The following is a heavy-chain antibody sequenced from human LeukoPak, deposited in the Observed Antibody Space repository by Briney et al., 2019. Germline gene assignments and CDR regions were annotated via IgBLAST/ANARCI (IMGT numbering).Heavy chain of an antibody. CDR2: INPNSGGT. D-gene: IGHD3-16*01. Sequence: ASVKVSCKASGYTFTGYYMHWVRQAPGQGLEWMGWINPNSGGTNYAQKFQGKVTMTRDTSISTAYMELSRLRSDDTAVYYCASAGAGGLLAYYYYYGMDVWGQGTTVTASS. V-gene: IGHV1-2*02. J-gene: IGHJ6*02. CDR1: GYTFTGYY. CDR3: ASAGAGGLLAYYYYYGMDV.